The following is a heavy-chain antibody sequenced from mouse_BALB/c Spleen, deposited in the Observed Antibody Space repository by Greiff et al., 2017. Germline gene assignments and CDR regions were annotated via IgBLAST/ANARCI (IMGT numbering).Heavy chain of an antibody. Sequence: QVQLQQSGPELVKPGASVKMSCKASGYTFTSYYIHWVKQRPGQGLEWIGWIYPGDGSTKYNEKFKGKTTLTADKSSSTAYMLLSSLTSEDSAIYFCANLYGNYPYWGQGTLVTVSA. CDR2: IYPGDGST. J-gene: IGHJ3*01. V-gene: IGHV1S56*01. D-gene: IGHD2-1*01. CDR3: ANLYGNYPY. CDR1: GYTFTSYY.